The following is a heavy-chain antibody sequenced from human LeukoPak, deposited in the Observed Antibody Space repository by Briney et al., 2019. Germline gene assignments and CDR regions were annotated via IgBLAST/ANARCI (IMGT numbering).Heavy chain of an antibody. CDR3: AKSGVGDSLYYYYIDV. D-gene: IGHD1-26*01. Sequence: GGSLRLSCAASGFAFDDYTVHWVRQTPGKGLEWVSLISWDSDSTYADSVKGRFNISRDNSKNTLYLQMYSLRAEDTAAYYCAKSGVGDSLYYYYIDVWGKGTTVVVSS. CDR1: GFAFDDYT. V-gene: IGHV3-43*01. J-gene: IGHJ6*03. CDR2: ISWDSDST.